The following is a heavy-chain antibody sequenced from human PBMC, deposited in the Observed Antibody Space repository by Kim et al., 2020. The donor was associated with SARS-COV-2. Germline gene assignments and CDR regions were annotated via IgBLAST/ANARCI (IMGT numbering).Heavy chain of an antibody. CDR1: GYTFTSYG. CDR3: ARGRLWEQLSVYYYYGMDV. Sequence: ASVKVSCKASGYTFTSYGISWVRQAPGQGLEWMGWISAYNGNTNYAQKLQGRVTMTTDTSTSTAYMELRSLRSDDTAVYYCARGRLWEQLSVYYYYGMDVWGQGTTVTVSS. V-gene: IGHV1-18*01. J-gene: IGHJ6*02. D-gene: IGHD5-18*01. CDR2: ISAYNGNT.